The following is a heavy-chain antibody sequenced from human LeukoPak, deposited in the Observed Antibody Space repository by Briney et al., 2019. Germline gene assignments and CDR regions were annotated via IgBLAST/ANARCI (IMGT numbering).Heavy chain of an antibody. Sequence: ASVKVSCKTSGYTLTGSYVHWVRQAPGQGLEWMGRIDVNSGDTYLAQKFQGRVTLTRDTSISTDYLELSSLNSDDSAVYYCARYIGGSGWCWGQGALVTVSS. CDR3: ARYIGGSGWC. CDR2: IDVNSGDT. D-gene: IGHD3-16*01. J-gene: IGHJ4*02. CDR1: GYTLTGSY. V-gene: IGHV1-2*06.